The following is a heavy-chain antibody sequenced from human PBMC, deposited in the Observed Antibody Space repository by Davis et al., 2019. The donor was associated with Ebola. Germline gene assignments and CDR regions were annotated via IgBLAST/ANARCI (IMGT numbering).Heavy chain of an antibody. J-gene: IGHJ6*02. V-gene: IGHV3-43*01. Sequence: GESLKISCAASGFTFSSYGMHWVRQAPGKGLEWVSLISWDGGSTYYADSVKGRFTISRDNSKNSLYLQMNSLRTEDTALYYCAKAIGLLPYGMDVWGQGTTVTVSS. CDR3: AKAIGLLPYGMDV. CDR1: GFTFSSYG. D-gene: IGHD2-15*01. CDR2: ISWDGGST.